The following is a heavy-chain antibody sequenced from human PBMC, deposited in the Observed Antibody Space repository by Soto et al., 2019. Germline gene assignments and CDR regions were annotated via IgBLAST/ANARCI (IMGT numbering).Heavy chain of an antibody. V-gene: IGHV1-18*01. CDR3: ARAIYDFWSGYPGYSFDY. CDR1: GYTFTSYG. D-gene: IGHD3-3*01. CDR2: ISAYNGNT. Sequence: ASVKVSCKASGYTFTSYGISWLRQAPGQGLEWMGWISAYNGNTNYAQKLQGRVTMTTDTSTSTAYMELRSLRSDDTAVYYCARAIYDFWSGYPGYSFDYWGQGTLVTVSS. J-gene: IGHJ4*02.